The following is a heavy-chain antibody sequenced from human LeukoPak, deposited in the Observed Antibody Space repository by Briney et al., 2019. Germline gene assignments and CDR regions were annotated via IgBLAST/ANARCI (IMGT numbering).Heavy chain of an antibody. CDR1: GFTFSSYA. CDR3: ARGESSSWYAY. Sequence: GGPLRLSCAASGFTFSSYAMNWVRQAPGKGLEWVAVISDDGSNKYYADSVKGRFTISRDNSKNTLYLQMNSLRAEDTAVYYCARGESSSWYAYWGQGALVTVSS. V-gene: IGHV3-30-3*01. D-gene: IGHD6-13*01. J-gene: IGHJ4*02. CDR2: ISDDGSNK.